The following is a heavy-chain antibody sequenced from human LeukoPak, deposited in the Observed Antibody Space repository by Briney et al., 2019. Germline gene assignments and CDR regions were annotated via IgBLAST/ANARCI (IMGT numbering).Heavy chain of an antibody. Sequence: ASVKVSCKASGYTFTSYYMHWVRQAPGQGLEWMGIINPSGGSTSYAQKFQGRVTMTRDTSTSTVYMELSSLRSEDTAVYYCARAGDVRLRFLELYFGYWGQGTLVTVSS. CDR2: INPSGGST. D-gene: IGHD3-3*01. CDR1: GYTFTSYY. CDR3: ARAGDVRLRFLELYFGY. V-gene: IGHV1-46*01. J-gene: IGHJ4*02.